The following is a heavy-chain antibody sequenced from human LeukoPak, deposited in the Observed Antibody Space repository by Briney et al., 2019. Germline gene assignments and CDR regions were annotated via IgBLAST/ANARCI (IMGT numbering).Heavy chain of an antibody. CDR3: ARRIASSGSYYMGWFDP. Sequence: PGGSLRLSCAASGFTFSSYSMMWVRQAPGKGLEWVSYISSSSTTIYYADSVKGRFTISRDNAKNSVYLQMNSLRAEDTAVYYCARRIASSGSYYMGWFDPWGQGTLVTVSS. CDR2: ISSSSTTI. J-gene: IGHJ5*02. CDR1: GFTFSSYS. D-gene: IGHD3-10*01. V-gene: IGHV3-48*01.